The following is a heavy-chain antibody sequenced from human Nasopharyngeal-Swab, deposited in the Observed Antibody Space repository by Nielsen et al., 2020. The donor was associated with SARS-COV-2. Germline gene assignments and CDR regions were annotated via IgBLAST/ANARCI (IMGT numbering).Heavy chain of an antibody. CDR2: INQDGSDK. CDR3: VRDPCFGYYYDSSGYYDY. Sequence: GESLKIFCAASGFTFSSYWISWVRQAPGKGLEWVANINQDGSDKYYVDSVKGRFPISRDNAKNSLYLQMNSLRPEDTAVYYCVRDPCFGYYYDSSGYYDYWGQGTLVTVSS. D-gene: IGHD3-22*01. CDR1: GFTFSSYW. V-gene: IGHV3-7*01. J-gene: IGHJ4*02.